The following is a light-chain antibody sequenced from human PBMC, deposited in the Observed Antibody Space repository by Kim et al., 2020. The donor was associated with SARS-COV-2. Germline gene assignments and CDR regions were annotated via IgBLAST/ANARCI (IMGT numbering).Light chain of an antibody. Sequence: SASVGDRVIITCQASQDITNYLNWYQQRPGKAPKLLIYDASNLEKGVPSSFSGSGSGTDFTFTISSLQPEDIATYYCQQYDNLFTFGPGTKVDIK. V-gene: IGKV1-33*01. J-gene: IGKJ3*01. CDR1: QDITNY. CDR2: DAS. CDR3: QQYDNLFT.